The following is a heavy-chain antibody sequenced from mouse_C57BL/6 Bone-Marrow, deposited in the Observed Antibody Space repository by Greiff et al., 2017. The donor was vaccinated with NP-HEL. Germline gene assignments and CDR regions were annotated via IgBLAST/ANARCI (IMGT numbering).Heavy chain of an antibody. CDR1: GYTFTSYW. Sequence: QVQLQQPGAELVRPGSSVKLSCKASGYTFTSYWMHWVKQRPIQGLEWIGNIDPSDSETHYNQKFKDKATLTVDKSSSTAYMQRSSLTSEDSAVYYCQIYYYGSSTGDYWGQGTSVTVSS. J-gene: IGHJ4*01. CDR3: QIYYYGSSTGDY. CDR2: IDPSDSET. D-gene: IGHD1-1*01. V-gene: IGHV1-52*01.